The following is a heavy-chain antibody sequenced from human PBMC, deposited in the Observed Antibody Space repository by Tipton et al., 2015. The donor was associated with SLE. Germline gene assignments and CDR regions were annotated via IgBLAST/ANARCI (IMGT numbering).Heavy chain of an antibody. CDR2: IYHSGST. V-gene: IGHV4-38-2*02. D-gene: IGHD6-6*01. CDR1: GYSISSGFY. CDR3: ARYTSSIPSLDYYGMDV. Sequence: TLSLTCTVSGYSISSGFYWGWIRQPPGKGLEWIGNIYHSGSTFYNPSLKSRVTISVGTSKNQFSLKLSSVTAADTAVYYCARYTSSIPSLDYYGMDVWGQGATVTVSS. J-gene: IGHJ6*02.